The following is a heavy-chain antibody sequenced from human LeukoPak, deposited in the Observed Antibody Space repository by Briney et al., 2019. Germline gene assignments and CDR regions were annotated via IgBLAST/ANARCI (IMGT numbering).Heavy chain of an antibody. CDR2: IYYSGST. D-gene: IGHD3-3*01. J-gene: IGHJ3*02. Sequence: SETLSLTCTVSGGSISSYYWSWIRQSPGKGLEWIGYIYYSGSTNYNPSLKSRVTMSVDTSKNQFSLKLSSVTAADTAVYYCARDWGLRFLDGAFDIWGQGTMVTVSS. CDR3: ARDWGLRFLDGAFDI. CDR1: GGSISSYY. V-gene: IGHV4-59*12.